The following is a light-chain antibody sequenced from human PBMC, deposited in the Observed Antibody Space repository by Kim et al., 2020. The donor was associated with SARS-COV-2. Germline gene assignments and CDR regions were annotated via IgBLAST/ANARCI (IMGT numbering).Light chain of an antibody. J-gene: IGLJ2*01. CDR3: QTWGTSVV. CDR1: RLGEKF. V-gene: IGLV3-1*01. Sequence: SYELTQPPSVSVSPGQTASIPCAGSRLGEKFASWYQQMPGQSPILVIYQDTQRAPGIPERFSGSNSGDTATLTIAGTQAMDEAHYYCQTWGTSVVFGGGTQLTVL. CDR2: QDT.